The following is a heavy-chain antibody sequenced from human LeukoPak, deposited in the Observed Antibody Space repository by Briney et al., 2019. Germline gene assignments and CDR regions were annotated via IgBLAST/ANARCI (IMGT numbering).Heavy chain of an antibody. Sequence: SETLSLTCTVSGGSISSSSYYWGWIRQPPGKGPEWIGSIYYSGSTYYNPSLKSRVTISVDTSKNQFSLELSSVTAADTAVYYCATFPRWPFQHPANDYWGQGTLVTVSS. V-gene: IGHV4-39*01. CDR2: IYYSGST. J-gene: IGHJ4*02. D-gene: IGHD4-23*01. CDR1: GGSISSSSYY. CDR3: ATFPRWPFQHPANDY.